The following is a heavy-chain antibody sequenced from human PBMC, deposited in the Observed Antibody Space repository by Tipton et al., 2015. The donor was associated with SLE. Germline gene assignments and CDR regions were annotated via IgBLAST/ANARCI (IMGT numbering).Heavy chain of an antibody. CDR2: ISSSSRYI. Sequence: VQLVQSGGGLVKPGGSLRLYCAASGFTFSSYSMNWVRQAPGKGLEWVSSISSSSRYIYYAHSMKGRFTISRENAKNSLYLKMNSLRAEDTAVYYCARDCSDYDLCSAYYLQYNGVVVWGQGPTVTVSS. CDR3: ARDCSDYDLCSAYYLQYNGVVV. V-gene: IGHV3-21*03. D-gene: IGHD3-3*01. CDR1: GFTFSSYS. J-gene: IGHJ6*02.